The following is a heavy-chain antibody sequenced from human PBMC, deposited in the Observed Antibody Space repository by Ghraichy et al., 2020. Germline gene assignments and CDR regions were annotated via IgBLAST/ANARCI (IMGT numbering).Heavy chain of an antibody. D-gene: IGHD4-17*01. V-gene: IGHV3-7*03. J-gene: IGHJ6*03. CDR1: GFTFSSYW. CDR3: AREGATTTVTTWTWNYMDV. CDR2: IKQDGSEK. Sequence: GGSLRLSCAASGFTFSSYWMSWVRQAPGKGLEWVANIKQDGSEKYYVDSVKGRFTISRDNAKNSLYLQMNSPRAEDTAVYYCAREGATTTVTTWTWNYMDVWGKGTTVTVSS.